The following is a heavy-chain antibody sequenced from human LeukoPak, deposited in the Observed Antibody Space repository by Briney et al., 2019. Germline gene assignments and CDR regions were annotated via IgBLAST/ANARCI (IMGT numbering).Heavy chain of an antibody. CDR2: IRYDGSNK. CDR1: GFTFSSYG. CDR3: AKGGGYEAQYYYYYLDV. D-gene: IGHD5-12*01. Sequence: GGSLRLTCAASGFTFSSYGMYWVRQAPGKGLGWVAFIRYDGSNKYYADSVKGRFTISRDNSKNTLYLQMKSLRAEDTAVYYCAKGGGYEAQYYYYYLDVWGKGTTVTISS. J-gene: IGHJ6*03. V-gene: IGHV3-30*02.